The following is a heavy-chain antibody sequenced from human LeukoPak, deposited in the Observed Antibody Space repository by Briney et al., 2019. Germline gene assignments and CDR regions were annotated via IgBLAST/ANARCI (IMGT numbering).Heavy chain of an antibody. V-gene: IGHV3-23*01. CDR3: ASRDPCSGSTCYGLRY. D-gene: IGHD2-15*01. J-gene: IGHJ4*02. CDR2: IGADGHKI. CDR1: GFTFSSTG. Sequence: GGSLRLSCAASGFTFSSTGMHWVRQAPGKGLEWVSAIGADGHKIYYADSAKGRFTLSRDNSENTLHLQMNSLRGEDTAIYYCASRDPCSGSTCYGLRYWGQGTLVTVS.